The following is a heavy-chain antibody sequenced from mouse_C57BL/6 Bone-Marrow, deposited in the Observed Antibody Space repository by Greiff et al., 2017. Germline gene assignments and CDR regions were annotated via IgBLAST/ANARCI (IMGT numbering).Heavy chain of an antibody. D-gene: IGHD1-1*01. CDR3: ARSSYYYGSSSPFDY. CDR1: GYTFTDYY. Sequence: VQLQQSGPELVKPGASVKISCKASGYTFTDYYMNWVKQSHGKSLEWIGDINPNNGGTSYNQKFKGKATLTVDKSSSTAYMELRSLTSEDSAVYYGARSSYYYGSSSPFDYWGQGTTLTVSS. J-gene: IGHJ2*01. CDR2: INPNNGGT. V-gene: IGHV1-26*01.